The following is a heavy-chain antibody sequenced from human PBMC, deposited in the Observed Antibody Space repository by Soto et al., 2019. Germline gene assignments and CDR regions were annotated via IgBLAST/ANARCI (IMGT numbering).Heavy chain of an antibody. CDR1: GGSISSYY. D-gene: IGHD5-12*01. Sequence: SETLSLTCTVSGGSISSYYWSWIRQPPGKGLEWIGYIYYSGSTNYNPSLKSRVTISVDTSKNQFSLKLSSVTAADTAVYYWASFAATTRRLDYWGQGTLVTVSS. J-gene: IGHJ4*02. V-gene: IGHV4-59*01. CDR2: IYYSGST. CDR3: ASFAATTRRLDY.